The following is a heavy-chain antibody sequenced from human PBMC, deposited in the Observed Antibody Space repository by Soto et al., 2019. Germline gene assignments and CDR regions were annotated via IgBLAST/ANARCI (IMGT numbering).Heavy chain of an antibody. J-gene: IGHJ6*03. V-gene: IGHV3-21*01. CDR2: ISSSSSYI. D-gene: IGHD4-17*01. Sequence: GGSLRLSCSASGFTFSSYSMNWVRQAPGKGLEWVSSISSSSSYIYYADSVKGRFTISRDNAKNSLYLQMNSLRAEDTAVYYCARSYGDGYYYYYMDVWGKGTTVTVSS. CDR3: ARSYGDGYYYYYMDV. CDR1: GFTFSSYS.